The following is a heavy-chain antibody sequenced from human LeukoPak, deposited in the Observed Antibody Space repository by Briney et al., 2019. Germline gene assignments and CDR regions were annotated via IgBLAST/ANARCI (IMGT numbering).Heavy chain of an antibody. V-gene: IGHV3-66*04. J-gene: IGHJ4*02. CDR3: ARHAPAAGPIDY. CDR1: GFTVSSNY. CDR2: IYSGGST. Sequence: GGSLRLSCAASGFTVSSNYMSWVRQAPGKGLEWVSVIYSGGSTYYADSVKGRFTISRDNSKKTLYLQMNSLRAEDMAVYYCARHAPAAGPIDYWGQGTLVTVSS. D-gene: IGHD6-13*01.